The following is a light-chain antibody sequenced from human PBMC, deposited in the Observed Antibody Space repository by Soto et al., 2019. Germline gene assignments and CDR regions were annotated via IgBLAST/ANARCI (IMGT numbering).Light chain of an antibody. CDR2: EVS. CDR3: SSYTRSSTPL. J-gene: IGLJ2*01. V-gene: IGLV2-14*01. CDR1: SSDVGGYKY. Sequence: QSALTQPASVSGSPGQSITISCTGTSSDVGGYKYVSWYQQYPGKAPKLIIYEVSNRPSGISNRFSGSKSGNTASLSISGRQAEDEADYYCSSYTRSSTPLFGGGTKLTVL.